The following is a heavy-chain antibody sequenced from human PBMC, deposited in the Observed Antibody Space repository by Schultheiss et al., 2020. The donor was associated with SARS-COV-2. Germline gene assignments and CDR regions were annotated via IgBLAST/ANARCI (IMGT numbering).Heavy chain of an antibody. D-gene: IGHD2-21*01. J-gene: IGHJ4*02. CDR1: GFTFSSYG. Sequence: GGSLRLSCAASGFTFSSYGMHWVRQAPGKGLEWVSAISGSGGSTYYADSVKGRFTISRDNSKNTLYLQMNSLRAEDTAVYYCAKDGGYCGGDCSGNYYFDYWGQGTLVTVSS. CDR2: ISGSGGST. CDR3: AKDGGYCGGDCSGNYYFDY. V-gene: IGHV3-23*01.